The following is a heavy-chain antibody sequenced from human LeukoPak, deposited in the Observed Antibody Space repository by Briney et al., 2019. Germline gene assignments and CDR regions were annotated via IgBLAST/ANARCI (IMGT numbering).Heavy chain of an antibody. CDR1: GLTFSRYG. CDR3: ARSYYYGSGSYYPFDY. D-gene: IGHD3-10*01. CDR2: IWYDGSNK. J-gene: IGHJ4*02. Sequence: TGGSLRLSCAASGLTFSRYGTHWVRQAPGKGLEWVAVIWYDGSNKYYADSVKGRFTISRDNSKNTLYLQMNSLRAEDTAVYYCARSYYYGSGSYYPFDYWGQGTLVTVSS. V-gene: IGHV3-33*01.